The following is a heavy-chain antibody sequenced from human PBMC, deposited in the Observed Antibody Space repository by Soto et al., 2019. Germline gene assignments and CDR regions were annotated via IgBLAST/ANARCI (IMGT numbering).Heavy chain of an antibody. CDR1: GGTFSSYA. CDR2: IIPIFGTA. J-gene: IGHJ6*02. V-gene: IGHV1-69*12. CDR3: ARDPVRQQLLNYGMDV. D-gene: IGHD6-13*01. Sequence: QVQLVQSGAEVKKPGSSVKVSCKASGGTFSSYAISWVRQAPGQGLEWMGGIIPIFGTANYAQKFQGRVTITADESTSTAYMDLSSLRSEDTAVYYCARDPVRQQLLNYGMDVWGQGTTVTVSS.